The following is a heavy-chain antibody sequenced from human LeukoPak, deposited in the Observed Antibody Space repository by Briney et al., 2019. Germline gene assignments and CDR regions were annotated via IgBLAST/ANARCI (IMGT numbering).Heavy chain of an antibody. D-gene: IGHD3-3*01. CDR1: VGTFISYA. J-gene: IGHJ5*02. Sequence: SVKVSCKASVGTFISYAISWVRQAPGQGLEWMGGIIPIFGTANYAQKFQGRVTITADESTSTAYMERSSLGSEDTAVYSCARAPYFSQGTVRFDPWGQGTLVTVSS. CDR3: ARAPYFSQGTVRFDP. CDR2: IIPIFGTA. V-gene: IGHV1-69*01.